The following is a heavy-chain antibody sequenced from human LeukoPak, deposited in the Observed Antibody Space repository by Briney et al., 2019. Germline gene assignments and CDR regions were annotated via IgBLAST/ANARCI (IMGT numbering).Heavy chain of an antibody. CDR1: GFTFSSYA. CDR2: VSGSGGST. V-gene: IGHV3-23*01. J-gene: IGHJ4*02. D-gene: IGHD3-22*01. Sequence: TGGSLRLSCAASGFTFSSYAMSWVRQAPGKGLEWVSAVSGSGGSTYYADSVKGRFTISRDNSKNTLYLQMNSLRAKDTAVYYCAKASSREYYDSSGYTAVYYFDYWGQGTLVTVSS. CDR3: AKASSREYYDSSGYTAVYYFDY.